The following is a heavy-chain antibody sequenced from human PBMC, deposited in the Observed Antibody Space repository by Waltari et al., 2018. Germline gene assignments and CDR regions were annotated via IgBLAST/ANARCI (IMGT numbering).Heavy chain of an antibody. Sequence: QVQLVESGGGVVQPGRSLRLSCAASGFPFSSYALHWVRQAPGKGLEWVSLISYDGSNKYYADSVHGRFTISRDNSKNTLYLQMNSLRAEDTAVYYCARDLYSYGLTGPVDYLGQGTLVTVSS. CDR1: GFPFSSYA. D-gene: IGHD5-18*01. V-gene: IGHV3-30-3*01. J-gene: IGHJ4*02. CDR2: ISYDGSNK. CDR3: ARDLYSYGLTGPVDY.